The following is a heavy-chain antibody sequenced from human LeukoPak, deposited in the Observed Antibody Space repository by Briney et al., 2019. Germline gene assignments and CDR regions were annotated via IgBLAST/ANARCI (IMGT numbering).Heavy chain of an antibody. CDR3: ARGHYGIDP. D-gene: IGHD3-16*01. CDR1: GGSFSGYY. Sequence: PSETLSLTCAVYGGSFSGYYWSWIRQPPGKGLEWIGEINHSGSTNYNPSLKSRVTISVDTSKNQFSLKLSSVTAAGTAVYYCARGHYGIDPWGQGTLVTVSS. J-gene: IGHJ5*02. CDR2: INHSGST. V-gene: IGHV4-34*01.